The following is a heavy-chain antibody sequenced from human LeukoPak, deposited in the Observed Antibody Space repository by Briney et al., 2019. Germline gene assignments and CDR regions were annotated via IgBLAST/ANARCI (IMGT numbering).Heavy chain of an antibody. Sequence: PSETLSLTCAVYGGSFSGYYWSWIRQPPGKGLEWIGEINHSGSTNYNPSLKSRVTISVDTSKNQFSLKLSSVTAADTAVYYCARREQWLVRGIDYWGQGTLVTVSS. D-gene: IGHD6-19*01. CDR3: ARREQWLVRGIDY. CDR2: INHSGST. J-gene: IGHJ4*02. V-gene: IGHV4-34*01. CDR1: GGSFSGYY.